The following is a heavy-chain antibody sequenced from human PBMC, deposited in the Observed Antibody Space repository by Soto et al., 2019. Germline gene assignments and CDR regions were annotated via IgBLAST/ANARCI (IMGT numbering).Heavy chain of an antibody. CDR1: GFTFSSYW. D-gene: IGHD2-2*01. J-gene: IGHJ4*02. V-gene: IGHV5-51*01. CDR3: AKHEGYCSTTTCSNFDY. CDR2: IYPGDSVT. Sequence: GESLKISCKGSGFTFSSYWIAWVRQMPGKGLEWMGIIYPGDSVTSYSPSFQGQVTISADKSINTAYLHWSSLKASDTAIYYCAKHEGYCSTTTCSNFDYWGQGTLVTVSS.